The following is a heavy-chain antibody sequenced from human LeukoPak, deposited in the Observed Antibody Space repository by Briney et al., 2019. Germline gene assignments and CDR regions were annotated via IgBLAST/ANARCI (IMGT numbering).Heavy chain of an antibody. Sequence: ASVKVSCKPSGYTFTSYYMHWVRQAPGQGLEWMGIINPSGGSTSYAQKFQGRVTMTRDMSTSTVYMELSSLRSEDTAVYYCARGYYYYDSSGYPSVDYWGQGTLVTVSS. CDR1: GYTFTSYY. CDR2: INPSGGST. D-gene: IGHD3-22*01. CDR3: ARGYYYYDSSGYPSVDY. J-gene: IGHJ4*02. V-gene: IGHV1-46*01.